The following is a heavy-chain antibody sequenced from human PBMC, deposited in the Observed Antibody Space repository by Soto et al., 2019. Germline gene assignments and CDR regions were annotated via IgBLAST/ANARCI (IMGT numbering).Heavy chain of an antibody. V-gene: IGHV3-48*03. CDR3: AREGSSGWPSRGFDY. CDR1: GLTFSNYE. J-gene: IGHJ4*02. D-gene: IGHD6-19*01. CDR2: ISSSGGTI. Sequence: PGGSLRLSCAASGLTFSNYEMNWGRPYPGKGLEWVSYISSSGGTIYYADSVKGRFTISRDNAKNSLYLQMNSLRAENTAVYYCAREGSSGWPSRGFDYWGQGTLVTVSS.